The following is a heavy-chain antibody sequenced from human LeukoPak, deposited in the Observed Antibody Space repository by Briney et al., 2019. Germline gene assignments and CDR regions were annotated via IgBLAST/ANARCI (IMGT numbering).Heavy chain of an antibody. CDR2: ISYDGSNK. Sequence: PGGSLRLSCAASGFTFSSYAMHGVRQAPGKGLEGVADISYDGSNKYYADSVKGRFTISRDNSKNTLYLQMNSLRAEDTAVYYCARDREVATIVYYFDYWGQGTLVTVSS. D-gene: IGHD5-12*01. CDR3: ARDREVATIVYYFDY. V-gene: IGHV3-30*04. CDR1: GFTFSSYA. J-gene: IGHJ4*02.